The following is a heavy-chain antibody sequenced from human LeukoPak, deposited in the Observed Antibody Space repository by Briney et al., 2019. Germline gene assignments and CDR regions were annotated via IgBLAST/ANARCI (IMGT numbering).Heavy chain of an antibody. Sequence: GGSLRLSCAASGFTVSSNYMSWVRQAPGKGLEWVSVIYSGGSTYYADSVKGRFTISRDNSKNTLYLQMNSLRAEDTAVYYCARGSSGWFSADYWGQGTLVTVSS. J-gene: IGHJ4*02. CDR3: ARGSSGWFSADY. D-gene: IGHD6-19*01. V-gene: IGHV3-66*01. CDR2: IYSGGST. CDR1: GFTVSSNY.